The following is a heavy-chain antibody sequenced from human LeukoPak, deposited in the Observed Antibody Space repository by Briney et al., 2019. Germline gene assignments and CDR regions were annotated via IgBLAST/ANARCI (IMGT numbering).Heavy chain of an antibody. Sequence: PGRSLRLSCAASGFTFSNFGMHWVRQAPGKGLEWVAIISYDVNYNYYADSVKGRFTISRDNSKNTLYLQMNSLRAEDTAVYYCARTTTPHYYGSGSYALGYWGQGTLVTVPS. D-gene: IGHD3-10*01. CDR3: ARTTTPHYYGSGSYALGY. V-gene: IGHV3-30*03. CDR2: ISYDVNYN. CDR1: GFTFSNFG. J-gene: IGHJ4*02.